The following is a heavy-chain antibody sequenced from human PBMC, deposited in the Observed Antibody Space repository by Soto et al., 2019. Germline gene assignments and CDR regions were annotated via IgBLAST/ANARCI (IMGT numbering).Heavy chain of an antibody. J-gene: IGHJ3*02. CDR1: GFTFSSYS. CDR3: ARDALRYFDWSYLTAFDI. V-gene: IGHV3-21*01. Sequence: PGGSLRLSCAASGFTFSSYSMNWVRQAPGKGLEWVSSISSRSTYIYYADSVKGRFTISRDNAKNSLYLQMNSLRAEDTAVYYCARDALRYFDWSYLTAFDIWGQGTRVNVSS. CDR2: ISSRSTYI. D-gene: IGHD3-9*01.